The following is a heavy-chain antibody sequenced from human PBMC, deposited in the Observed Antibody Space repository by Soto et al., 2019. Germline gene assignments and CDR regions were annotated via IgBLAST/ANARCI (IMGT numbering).Heavy chain of an antibody. CDR3: AREAGSGWLSD. CDR1: EGTFRSYT. CDR2: IIPILGIA. Sequence: QVKLVQSGAEVKKPGPSVKVSCKASEGTFRSYTISWVRQAPGQGLEWMGRIIPILGIANYAQKFQGRVTITADKSTSTAYMELSSLRSEDTAVYYCAREAGSGWLSDWGQGTLVTVSS. V-gene: IGHV1-69*08. J-gene: IGHJ4*02. D-gene: IGHD6-19*01.